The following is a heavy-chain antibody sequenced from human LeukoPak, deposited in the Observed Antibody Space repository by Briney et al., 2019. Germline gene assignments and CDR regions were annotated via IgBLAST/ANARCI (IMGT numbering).Heavy chain of an antibody. Sequence: SETLSLTCAVSGGSISSSNWWSWVRQPPGKGLEWIGEIYHSGSTNYNPSLKSRVTISVDKSKNQFSLKLSSVTAADTAVYYCARDPVASTRSGFDPWGQGTLVTVSS. CDR2: IYHSGST. CDR1: GGSISSSNW. D-gene: IGHD2-15*01. CDR3: ARDPVASTRSGFDP. J-gene: IGHJ5*02. V-gene: IGHV4-4*02.